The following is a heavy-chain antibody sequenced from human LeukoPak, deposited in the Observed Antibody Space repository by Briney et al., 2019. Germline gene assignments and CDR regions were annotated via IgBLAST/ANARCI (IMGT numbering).Heavy chain of an antibody. CDR1: GGSISSSSYY. D-gene: IGHD1-7*01. Sequence: SETLYLTCTVSGGSISSSSYYWGWIRQPPGKGLEWIGSIYYSGSTYYNPSLKSRVTISVDTSKNQFSLKLSSVTAADTAVYYCARPKNWNYDGDFDYWGQGTLVTVSS. J-gene: IGHJ4*02. V-gene: IGHV4-39*01. CDR3: ARPKNWNYDGDFDY. CDR2: IYYSGST.